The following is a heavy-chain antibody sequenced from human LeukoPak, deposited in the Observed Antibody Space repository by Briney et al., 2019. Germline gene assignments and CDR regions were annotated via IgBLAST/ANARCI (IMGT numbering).Heavy chain of an antibody. CDR2: IIPIFGTA. V-gene: IGHV1-69*05. CDR1: GGTFSSYA. D-gene: IGHD3-3*01. Sequence: ASVKVSCKASGGTFSSYAISWVRQAPGQGLEWMGGIIPIFGTANYAQKFQGRVTITTDESTSTAYMELSSLRSEDTAVYYCARNQGSGYCRNWFDPWGQGTLVTVSS. J-gene: IGHJ5*02. CDR3: ARNQGSGYCRNWFDP.